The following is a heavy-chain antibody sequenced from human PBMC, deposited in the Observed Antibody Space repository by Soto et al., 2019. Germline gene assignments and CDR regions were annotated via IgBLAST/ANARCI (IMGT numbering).Heavy chain of an antibody. Sequence: QVDLVQSGPEVMKPGASVNVSCKASGYTFSTYGISWVRQAPGQGLEWMGWISAYNHYTNYAQKFQGRVTMTTDTSTNTAYMELRSLRSGDTAMYFCARVGPSREVPYPFEYWGQGTLVTVSS. V-gene: IGHV1-18*01. CDR2: ISAYNHYT. CDR3: ARVGPSREVPYPFEY. CDR1: GYTFSTYG. J-gene: IGHJ4*02. D-gene: IGHD1-26*01.